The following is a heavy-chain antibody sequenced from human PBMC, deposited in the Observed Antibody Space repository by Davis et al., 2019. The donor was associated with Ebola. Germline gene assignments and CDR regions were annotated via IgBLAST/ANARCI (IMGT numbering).Heavy chain of an antibody. V-gene: IGHV3-21*01. Sequence: GESLKISCAASGFTFSSNSMNWVRQAPGKGLEWVSFISSSSNYIYYADSVKGRFTVSRDNAKNSLYLQMNSLRAEDTAVYYCARMGPGDGDHGDDYWGQGTLVTVSS. CDR3: ARMGPGDGDHGDDY. D-gene: IGHD4-17*01. CDR1: GFTFSSNS. J-gene: IGHJ4*02. CDR2: ISSSSNYI.